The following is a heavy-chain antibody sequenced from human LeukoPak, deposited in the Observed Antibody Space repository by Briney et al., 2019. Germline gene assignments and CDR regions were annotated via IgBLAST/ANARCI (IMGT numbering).Heavy chain of an antibody. D-gene: IGHD3-3*01. CDR2: ISSSSSYI. CDR3: ARVKTAGDFWSGYQYYFDY. J-gene: IGHJ4*02. V-gene: IGHV3-21*01. Sequence: SGGSLRLSCAASGFTFSSYSMNWVRQAPGKGLELVSSISSSSSYIYYADSVKGRFTISRDNAKNSLYLQMNSLRAEDTAVYYCARVKTAGDFWSGYQYYFDYWGQGTLVTVSS. CDR1: GFTFSSYS.